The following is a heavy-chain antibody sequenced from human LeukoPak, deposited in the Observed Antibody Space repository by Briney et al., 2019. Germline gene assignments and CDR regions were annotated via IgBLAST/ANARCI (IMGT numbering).Heavy chain of an antibody. CDR3: ATDGITMVRGVISTYYYYGMDV. CDR2: FDPEDGET. J-gene: IGHJ6*02. D-gene: IGHD3-10*01. V-gene: IGHV1-24*01. Sequence: ASVKVSCKVSGYTLTELSMHWVRQAPGKGLEWMGGFDPEDGETIYAQKFQGRVTMTEDTSTDTAYMELSGLRSEDTAVYYCATDGITMVRGVISTYYYYGMDVWGQGTTVTVSS. CDR1: GYTLTELS.